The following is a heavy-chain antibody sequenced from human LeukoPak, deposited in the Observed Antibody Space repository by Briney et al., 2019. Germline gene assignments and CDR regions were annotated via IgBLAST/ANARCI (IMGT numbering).Heavy chain of an antibody. CDR1: GFTFSGYW. CDR2: INSDGSNT. D-gene: IGHD3-10*01. J-gene: IGHJ4*02. V-gene: IGHV3-74*01. Sequence: GGSLRLSCAASGFTFSGYWMHWVRQAPGKGLVWVSRINSDGSNTFYADSVKGRFTISRDNAKNMLLLQMNSLRVEDTAVYYCARNYYGSGDYWGQGTLVTVSS. CDR3: ARNYYGSGDY.